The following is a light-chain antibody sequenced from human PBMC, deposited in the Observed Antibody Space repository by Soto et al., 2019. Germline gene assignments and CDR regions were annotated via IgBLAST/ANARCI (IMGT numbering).Light chain of an antibody. CDR1: QSVNSY. V-gene: IGKV3-20*01. CDR2: DAS. J-gene: IGKJ1*01. Sequence: EIVLTQSPGTLSLSPGERATLSCRASQSVNSYLAWYQQKPDKAPRLLISDASDRATGIPDRFSGSGSGTDSTLTISRLVPEDFAVYYCQQYGDSPVTFGEGTNVE. CDR3: QQYGDSPVT.